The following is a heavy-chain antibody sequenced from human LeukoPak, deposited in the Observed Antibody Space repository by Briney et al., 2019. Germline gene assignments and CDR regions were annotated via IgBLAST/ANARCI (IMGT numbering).Heavy chain of an antibody. V-gene: IGHV4-39*07. J-gene: IGHJ4*02. CDR1: GGSISSHNYY. CDR3: ARVDCSGGSCYSFDY. D-gene: IGHD2-15*01. Sequence: SETLSLTCTVSGGSISSHNYYYGCIRQPPGKGLEWIGIIHYTGSTYYKPSLQSRVTISVDTSKNQFSLKLTSVTAADTAVYYCARVDCSGGSCYSFDYWGQGTLVTVSS. CDR2: IHYTGST.